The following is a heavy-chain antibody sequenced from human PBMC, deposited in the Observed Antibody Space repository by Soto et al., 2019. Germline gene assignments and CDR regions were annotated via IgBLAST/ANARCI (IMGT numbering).Heavy chain of an antibody. Sequence: PGGSLRLSCVASGFTFSSYGMNWVRRAPGKGLEWVSYISSSSSPIYYADSVKGRFTISRDNAENSLYLQMNSLRDEDTAVYYCARRSSPEIQVVPRHFDYWGQGTLVTVPS. V-gene: IGHV3-48*02. J-gene: IGHJ4*02. CDR3: ARRSSPEIQVVPRHFDY. D-gene: IGHD3-22*01. CDR2: ISSSSSPI. CDR1: GFTFSSYG.